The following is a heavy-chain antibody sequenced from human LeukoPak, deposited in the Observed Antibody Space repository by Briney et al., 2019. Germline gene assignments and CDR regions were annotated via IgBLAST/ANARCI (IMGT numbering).Heavy chain of an antibody. Sequence: SETLSLTCTVSGGSISSGGYYWSWIRQHPGKGLEWIGYIYYSGSTYYNPSLKSRVTISVDTSKNQFSLKLSSVTAADTAVYCCASFSTVVPRGDAFDIWGQGTMVTVSS. V-gene: IGHV4-31*03. CDR1: GGSISSGGYY. J-gene: IGHJ3*02. CDR2: IYYSGST. CDR3: ASFSTVVPRGDAFDI. D-gene: IGHD2-15*01.